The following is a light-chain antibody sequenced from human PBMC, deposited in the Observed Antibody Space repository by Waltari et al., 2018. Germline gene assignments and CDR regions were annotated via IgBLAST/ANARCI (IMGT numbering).Light chain of an antibody. CDR3: QKYGSTPRP. Sequence: EIVLTQSPATLSLSPGERAVLSCRASQSFNNYLAWYQQKPGQAPRLLIYDASTRATGIAARFSGSGSGTDFTLTISSLEPEDFAVYYCQKYGSTPRPFGGGTKVEIK. CDR2: DAS. CDR1: QSFNNY. J-gene: IGKJ4*01. V-gene: IGKV3-11*01.